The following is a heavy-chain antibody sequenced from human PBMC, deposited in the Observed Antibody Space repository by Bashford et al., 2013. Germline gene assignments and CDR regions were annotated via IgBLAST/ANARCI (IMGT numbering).Heavy chain of an antibody. J-gene: IGHJ3*02. CDR3: ARDLVLEQQPQLIARLDAFDI. CDR2: ISAYNGNT. D-gene: IGHD6-13*01. CDR1: GYTFTSYG. V-gene: IGHV1-18*04. Sequence: ASVKVSCKASGYTFTSYGISWVRQAPGQGLEWMGWISAYNGNTNYAQKLQGRVTMTTDTSTSTAYMELRSLRSDDTAVYYCARDLVLEQQPQLIARLDAFDIWGQGTMVTVSS.